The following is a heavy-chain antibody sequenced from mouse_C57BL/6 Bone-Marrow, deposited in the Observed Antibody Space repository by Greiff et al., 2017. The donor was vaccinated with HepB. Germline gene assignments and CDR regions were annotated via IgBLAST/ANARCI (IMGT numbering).Heavy chain of an antibody. D-gene: IGHD2-3*01. V-gene: IGHV14-2*01. CDR2: IDPEDGET. CDR3: ARDGIYDGYYGY. Sequence: EVQLQQSGAELVKPGASVKLSCTASGFNIKDYYMHWVKQRTEQGLEWIGRIDPEDGETQYAPKFQGKATITADTSSNTAYLQLSSLTSEYTAVYYCARDGIYDGYYGYWGQGTLVTVSA. J-gene: IGHJ3*01. CDR1: GFNIKDYY.